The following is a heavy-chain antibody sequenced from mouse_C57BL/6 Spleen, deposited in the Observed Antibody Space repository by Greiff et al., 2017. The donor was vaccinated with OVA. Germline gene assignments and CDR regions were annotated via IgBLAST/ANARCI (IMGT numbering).Heavy chain of an antibody. CDR3: ARMRVDDYDTYAMDY. J-gene: IGHJ4*01. V-gene: IGHV3-6*01. Sequence: EVKLMESGPGLVKPSQSLSLTCSVTGYSITSGYYWTWIRQFPGNKLEWMGYISYDGSNNYNPSLKNRISITRDTSKNQFFLKLNSVTTEDTATYYCARMRVDDYDTYAMDYWGQGTSVTVSS. D-gene: IGHD2-4*01. CDR1: GYSITSGYY. CDR2: ISYDGSN.